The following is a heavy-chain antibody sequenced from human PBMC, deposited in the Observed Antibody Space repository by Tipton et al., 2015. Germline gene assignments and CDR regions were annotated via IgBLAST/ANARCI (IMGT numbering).Heavy chain of an antibody. D-gene: IGHD2-15*01. CDR2: VFHTGAT. V-gene: IGHV4-59*12. Sequence: TLSLTCTVSGGSISSYYWTWIRQPPGKGLQWVGNVFHTGATSYNSSLKSRLTFSIDTSKNQVSLRLSSVTAADTAVYYCAAFCYGGNCPDYWGQGTLVIVSA. J-gene: IGHJ4*02. CDR1: GGSISSYY. CDR3: AAFCYGGNCPDY.